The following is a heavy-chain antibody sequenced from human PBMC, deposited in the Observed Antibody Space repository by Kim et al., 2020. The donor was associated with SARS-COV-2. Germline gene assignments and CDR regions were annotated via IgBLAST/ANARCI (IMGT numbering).Heavy chain of an antibody. V-gene: IGHV3-23*01. Sequence: GGSLRLSCEASGFTFSSYAMSWVRQAPGKGLEWVSAISGSGGSTYYADSVKGRFTISRDNSKNTRYLQMNSLRAEDTAVYYCAKYRRYCTNGVCYTEYDYWGQGTLVTVSS. CDR1: GFTFSSYA. J-gene: IGHJ4*02. D-gene: IGHD2-8*01. CDR2: ISGSGGST. CDR3: AKYRRYCTNGVCYTEYDY.